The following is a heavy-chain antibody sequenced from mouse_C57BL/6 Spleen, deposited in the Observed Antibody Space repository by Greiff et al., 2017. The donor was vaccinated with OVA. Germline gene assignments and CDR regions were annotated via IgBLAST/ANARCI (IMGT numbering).Heavy chain of an antibody. Sequence: QVQLQQPGAELVRPGSSVKLSCQASGYTFTSYWLDWVKQRPGQGLEWIGNIYPSDSETHYNQKFKDKATLTVDKSSSTAYMQLSSLTSEDSAVYYCARSDYYGSSYDWFAYWGQGTLVTVSA. J-gene: IGHJ3*01. V-gene: IGHV1-61*01. CDR2: IYPSDSET. CDR3: ARSDYYGSSYDWFAY. D-gene: IGHD1-1*01. CDR1: GYTFTSYW.